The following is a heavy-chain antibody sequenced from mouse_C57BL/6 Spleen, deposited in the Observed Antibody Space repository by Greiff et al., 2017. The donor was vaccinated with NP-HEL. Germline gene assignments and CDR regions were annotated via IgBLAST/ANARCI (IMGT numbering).Heavy chain of an antibody. CDR3: ARRGGGSDFEV. J-gene: IGHJ1*03. D-gene: IGHD1-1*01. CDR1: GYTFTSYW. V-gene: IGHV1-69*01. Sequence: QVQLQQPGAELVMPGASVKLSCKASGYTFTSYWMHWVKQRPGQGLEWIGEIDPSDSYTNYNQKFKGKSTLTVDKSSSTASMQLSSLTSEDSAVYYCARRGGGSDFEVWGTGTTVTVSS. CDR2: IDPSDSYT.